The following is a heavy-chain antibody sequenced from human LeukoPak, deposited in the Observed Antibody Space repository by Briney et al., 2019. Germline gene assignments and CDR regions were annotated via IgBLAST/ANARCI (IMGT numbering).Heavy chain of an antibody. V-gene: IGHV1-69*05. CDR3: ARVESQWLLSRGGWFDP. D-gene: IGHD6-19*01. CDR1: GGTFSSYA. J-gene: IGHJ5*02. CDR2: IIPIFGTA. Sequence: GASVKVSCKASGGTFSSYAISWVRQAPGLGLEWMGRIIPIFGTANYAQKFQGRVTITTDESTSTAYMELSSLRSEDTAVYFCARVESQWLLSRGGWFDPWGQGTLVTVSS.